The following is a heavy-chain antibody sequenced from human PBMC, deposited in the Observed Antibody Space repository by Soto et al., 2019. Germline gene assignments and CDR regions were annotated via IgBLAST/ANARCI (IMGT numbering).Heavy chain of an antibody. J-gene: IGHJ4*02. CDR2: IMPAFDTT. D-gene: IGHD1-26*01. Sequence: SVQVSCKTAAGTFHSYLSVWVRRSAGQGTEWWSCIMPAFDTTKDAEKFQDRVTITADKSTRTAYLELRTLTSEDTAVYYCARGLDQPPVGLHFDTWGQGTLVTVSS. CDR1: AGTFHSYL. V-gene: IGHV1-69*06. CDR3: ARGLDQPPVGLHFDT.